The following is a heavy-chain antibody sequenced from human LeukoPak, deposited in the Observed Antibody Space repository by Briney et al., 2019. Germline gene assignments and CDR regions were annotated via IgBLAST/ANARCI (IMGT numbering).Heavy chain of an antibody. D-gene: IGHD3-3*01. J-gene: IGHJ6*02. Sequence: PGGSLRLSCAASGFTVSSNYMSWIRQAPGKGLEWVSVIYSGGDTVYADSVKGRFTISRDKSKNTLYLQMNSLRAEDTAVYYCARDAQRYYDFWSGPSHHYNYYGMDVWGQGTTVNVSS. CDR2: IYSGGDT. CDR3: ARDAQRYYDFWSGPSHHYNYYGMDV. V-gene: IGHV3-66*01. CDR1: GFTVSSNY.